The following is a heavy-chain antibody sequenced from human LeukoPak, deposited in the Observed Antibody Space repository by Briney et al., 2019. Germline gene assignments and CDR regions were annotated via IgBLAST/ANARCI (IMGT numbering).Heavy chain of an antibody. Sequence: SEPLSLTCTVSGGSISSSSYYWGWIRQPPGKGLEWIGSIYYSGSTFYNPSLKSRVTISVVTSKNHFSLKLTSVTAADTAVYYCARGSSGWYSLDYWGQGTLVTVSS. V-gene: IGHV4-39*07. CDR1: GGSISSSSYY. J-gene: IGHJ4*02. CDR2: IYYSGST. D-gene: IGHD6-19*01. CDR3: ARGSSGWYSLDY.